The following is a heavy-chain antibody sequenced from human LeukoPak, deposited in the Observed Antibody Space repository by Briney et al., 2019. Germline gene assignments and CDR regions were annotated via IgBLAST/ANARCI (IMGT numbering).Heavy chain of an antibody. CDR3: ARSKAHLSTSWYGTWFDP. CDR2: MYHSGDT. CDR1: GYSVSSGYY. D-gene: IGHD2-2*01. J-gene: IGHJ5*02. V-gene: IGHV4-38-2*02. Sequence: SETLSLTCTVSGYSVSSGYYWGWIRQPPGKGLEWIGSMYHSGDTYNSPSLKSRVTISVDTSKNQLSLKLSSVTAADTAVYYCARSKAHLSTSWYGTWFDPWGQGTLVTVSS.